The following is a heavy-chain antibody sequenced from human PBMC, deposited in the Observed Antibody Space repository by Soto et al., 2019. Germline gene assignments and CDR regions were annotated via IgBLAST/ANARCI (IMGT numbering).Heavy chain of an antibody. CDR2: INAGNGAT. Sequence: ALVKVSCKASGYTFTTYAMHWVRQAPGQRLEWMGWINAGNGATKYSQNFQDRVTIARDTSANTAFMELSSLRSEDTAVYYCARGSAAAGPYYFDSWAQGTLVTVSS. D-gene: IGHD6-13*01. CDR3: ARGSAAAGPYYFDS. V-gene: IGHV1-3*01. J-gene: IGHJ4*02. CDR1: GYTFTTYA.